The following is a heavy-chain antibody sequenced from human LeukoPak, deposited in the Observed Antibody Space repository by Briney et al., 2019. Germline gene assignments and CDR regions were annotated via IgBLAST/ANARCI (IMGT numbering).Heavy chain of an antibody. J-gene: IGHJ3*02. CDR3: ARDEQQLVSSHAFDI. V-gene: IGHV4-30-2*01. CDR2: IYHTGST. D-gene: IGHD6-13*01. Sequence: SETLSLTCTVSGGSISSGGFYWNWLRQPPGKGLEWIGYIYHTGSTYYNPSLKSRVTISVDRSKNQFSLKLSSVTAADTAVYYCARDEQQLVSSHAFDIWGQGTMVTVSS. CDR1: GGSISSGGFY.